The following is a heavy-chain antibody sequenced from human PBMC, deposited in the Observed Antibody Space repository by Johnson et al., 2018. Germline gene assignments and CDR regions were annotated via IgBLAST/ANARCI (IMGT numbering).Heavy chain of an antibody. V-gene: IGHV3-13*01. CDR3: VRDKSGLGMEV. D-gene: IGHD1-26*01. Sequence: VQLVESGGGVVQPGGSLRLSCVASGFILSDYDMHWVRQSIGKNLEWVSALGTAGDTHYPDSGKVRFTISRETAKNSLYLGMTSLRAGDTALYYCVRDKSGLGMEVGGQGTTVTVS. CDR1: GFILSDYD. J-gene: IGHJ6*02. CDR2: LGTAGDT.